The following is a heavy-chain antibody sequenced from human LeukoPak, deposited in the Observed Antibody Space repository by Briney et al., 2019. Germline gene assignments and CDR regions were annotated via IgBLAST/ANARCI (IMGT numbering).Heavy chain of an antibody. J-gene: IGHJ4*02. CDR3: AKDSTSGGCDY. V-gene: IGHV3-48*03. D-gene: IGHD2-15*01. CDR1: GFTFSSYE. Sequence: GGSLRLSCAASGFTFSSYEMNWVRQAPGKGLEWVSYISSSGSTIYYADSVKSRFTISRDNAKNSLYLQMNSLRAEDTAVYYCAKDSTSGGCDYWGQGTLVTVPS. CDR2: ISSSGSTI.